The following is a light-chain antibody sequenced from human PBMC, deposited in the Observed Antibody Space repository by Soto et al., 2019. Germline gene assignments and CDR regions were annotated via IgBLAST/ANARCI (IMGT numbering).Light chain of an antibody. J-gene: IGKJ1*01. V-gene: IGKV1-5*03. CDR1: QTISTS. CDR3: QQDGTSSRT. CDR2: LAS. Sequence: DIQMTQSPSTLSGSVGDRVTITCRASQTISTSLAWYQQKPGKAPKLLIYLASTLQSGVPAGFSGSGSATEFTLSISSLQPDDFATYYCQQDGTSSRTFGQGTKVDI.